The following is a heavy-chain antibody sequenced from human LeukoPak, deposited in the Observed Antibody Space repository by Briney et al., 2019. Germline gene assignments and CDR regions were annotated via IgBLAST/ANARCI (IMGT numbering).Heavy chain of an antibody. CDR2: IKQDGSEK. CDR3: ARYRYSSSCYIY. Sequence: GGSLRLSCAASVFIFIHYWMTWLGQAPAKGGEWVANIKQDGSEKYYVDSVKGRLTIPTDKTKNSLYLRKNSLRAEDTAVYICARYRYSSSCYIYWGQGTLVTVSS. J-gene: IGHJ4*02. CDR1: VFIFIHYW. V-gene: IGHV3-7*01. D-gene: IGHD6-13*01.